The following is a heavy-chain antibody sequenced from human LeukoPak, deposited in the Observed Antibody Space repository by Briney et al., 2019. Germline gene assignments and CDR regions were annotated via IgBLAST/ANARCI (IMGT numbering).Heavy chain of an antibody. CDR1: GFTFSNVW. D-gene: IGHD3-9*01. CDR3: TTPATYYDIWTGYPLSRF. CDR2: IKSKADGGTT. J-gene: IGHJ4*02. V-gene: IGHV3-15*01. Sequence: GGSLRLSCAASGFTFSNVWMSWVRQAPGKGLEWVGRIKSKADGGTTDYAAPVKGRFTISRDDSKNTLYLQMNSLKTEDTAVYFCTTPATYYDIWTGYPLSRFWGQGTLVTVSS.